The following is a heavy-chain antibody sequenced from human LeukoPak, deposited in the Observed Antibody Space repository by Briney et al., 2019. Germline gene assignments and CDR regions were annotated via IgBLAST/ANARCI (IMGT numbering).Heavy chain of an antibody. CDR2: ISYDGSNK. V-gene: IGHV3-30*04. Sequence: GGSLRLSCAASGFTFSSYAMHWVRQAPGKGLEWVAVISYDGSNKYYADSVKGRFTISRDNSKNTLYLQMNSLRAEDTAVYYCAKVGTVTTTRGVFDYWGQGTLVTVSS. CDR3: AKVGTVTTTRGVFDY. J-gene: IGHJ4*02. CDR1: GFTFSSYA. D-gene: IGHD4-17*01.